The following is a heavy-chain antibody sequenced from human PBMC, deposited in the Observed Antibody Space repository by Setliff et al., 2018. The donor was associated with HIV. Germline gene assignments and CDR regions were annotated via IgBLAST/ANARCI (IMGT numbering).Heavy chain of an antibody. CDR2: IYSGGST. CDR1: GFTVSSNY. CDR3: ARGDTIFGVVNPPDY. J-gene: IGHJ4*02. V-gene: IGHV3-66*02. D-gene: IGHD3-3*01. Sequence: GGSLRLSCAASGFTVSSNYMSWVRQAPGKGLEWVSVIYSGGSTYYADSVKGRFTISRDNSKNTLYLQMNSLRAEDTAVYYCARGDTIFGVVNPPDYWGQGTLVTVSS.